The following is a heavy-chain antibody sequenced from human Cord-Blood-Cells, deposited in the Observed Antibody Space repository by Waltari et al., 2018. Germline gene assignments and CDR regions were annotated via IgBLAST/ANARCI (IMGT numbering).Heavy chain of an antibody. Sequence: QVQLVQSGAEVKKPGASVKVSCKASGYTFTGYYMHWVRQAPGQGLEWMGWINPNSGSTNYAQKFQGRVTMTRDTSTSTAYMELSRLRSDDTAVYYCARAAGDFSAFDIWGQGTMVTVSS. CDR2: INPNSGST. D-gene: IGHD7-27*01. J-gene: IGHJ3*02. V-gene: IGHV1-2*02. CDR1: GYTFTGYY. CDR3: ARAAGDFSAFDI.